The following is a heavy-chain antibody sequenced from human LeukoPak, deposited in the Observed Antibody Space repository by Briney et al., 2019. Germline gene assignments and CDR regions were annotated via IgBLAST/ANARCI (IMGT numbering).Heavy chain of an antibody. CDR2: IYTSGST. D-gene: IGHD3-22*01. Sequence: SQTLSLTCTVSGGSISSGSYYWSWIRQPAEKGLEWIGRIYTSGSTNYNPSLKSRVTISVDTSKNQFSLKLSSVTAADTAVYYCARAFFDDSSGYYSNWFDPWGQGTLVTVSS. V-gene: IGHV4-61*02. CDR1: GGSISSGSYY. J-gene: IGHJ5*02. CDR3: ARAFFDDSSGYYSNWFDP.